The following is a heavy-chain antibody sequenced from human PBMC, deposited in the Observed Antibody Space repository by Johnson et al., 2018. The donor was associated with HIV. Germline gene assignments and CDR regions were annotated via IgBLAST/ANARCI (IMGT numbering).Heavy chain of an antibody. D-gene: IGHD3-22*01. J-gene: IGHJ3*02. CDR2: ISHDVDTK. CDR1: GFTFSSYG. V-gene: IGHV3-33*05. CDR3: ARGSTYYYDSSGSDAFDI. Sequence: QVQLVESGGGVVQPGGSLRLSCAASGFTFSSYGMHWVRQAPGKGLEWVAFISHDVDTKYYADSVKGRFTVSRDNSKNTLYLEMNSLNTEDTAVYYCARGSTYYYDSSGSDAFDIWGQGTMVTVSS.